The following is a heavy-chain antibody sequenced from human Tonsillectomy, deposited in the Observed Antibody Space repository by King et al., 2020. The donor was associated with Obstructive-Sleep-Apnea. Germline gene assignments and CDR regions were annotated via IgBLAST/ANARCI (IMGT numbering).Heavy chain of an antibody. CDR2: VYHSGST. V-gene: IGHV4-4*02. J-gene: IGHJ4*02. D-gene: IGHD5-18*01. CDR1: GGSIISSNW. Sequence: PLQESGPGLVKPSGTLSLTCAVSGGSIISSNWWSWVRQPPGKGLEWIGEVYHSGSTNYHPSLKSRVTISVDKSKNQFSLKLSSLTAADTAVYYCARDEVGYGYLDYWGQGTLVTVSS. CDR3: ARDEVGYGYLDY.